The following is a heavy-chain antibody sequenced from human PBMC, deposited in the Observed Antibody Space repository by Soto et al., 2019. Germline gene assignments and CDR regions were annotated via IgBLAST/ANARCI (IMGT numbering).Heavy chain of an antibody. J-gene: IGHJ4*02. CDR2: IKSKTDGGTT. D-gene: IGHD3-10*01. CDR1: GFTFSNAW. Sequence: PGGSLRLSCAASGFTFSNAWMNWVRQAPGKGLEWVGRIKSKTDGGTTDYAAPVKGRFTISRDDSKNMLYLQMNSLETEDTAVYYCTTNYYGSGSFHKGYWGQGTLVTVSS. V-gene: IGHV3-15*07. CDR3: TTNYYGSGSFHKGY.